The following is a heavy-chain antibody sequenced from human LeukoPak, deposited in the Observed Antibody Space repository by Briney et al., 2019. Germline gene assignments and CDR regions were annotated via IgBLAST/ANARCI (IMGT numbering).Heavy chain of an antibody. J-gene: IGHJ4*02. CDR1: GFTFSNAW. CDR2: IKSKTDGSTT. D-gene: IGHD4-17*01. V-gene: IGHV3-15*01. Sequence: GGSLRLSCAASGFTFSNAWMSWVRQAPGKGLEWVGRIKSKTDGSTTDYAAPVKGRCTISRDDSKNTLYLQMNSLKTKDTAVYYCTNGDYGLWYWGQGTLVTVSS. CDR3: TNGDYGLWY.